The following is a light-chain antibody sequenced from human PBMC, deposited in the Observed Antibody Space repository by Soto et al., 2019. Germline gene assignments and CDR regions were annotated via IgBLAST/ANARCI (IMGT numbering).Light chain of an antibody. CDR3: QQYGSSPPYT. Sequence: EIVLTQSPGTLSLSPGERATLSCRASQSVSSSYLAWYQQKPGQAPRLLIYGASRRATGIPDRFSGSGSGTDFTRTISRLQPEDFAVYYCQQYGSSPPYTCGQGTKLEIK. V-gene: IGKV3-20*01. J-gene: IGKJ2*01. CDR1: QSVSSSY. CDR2: GAS.